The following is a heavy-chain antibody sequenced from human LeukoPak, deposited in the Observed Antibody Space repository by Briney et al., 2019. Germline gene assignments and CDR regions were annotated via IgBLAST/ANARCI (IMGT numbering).Heavy chain of an antibody. J-gene: IGHJ1*01. CDR1: GYTLTELS. Sequence: ASVKVSCKVSGYTLTELSMHWVRQAPGKGLEWMGGFDPEDGETIYAQKFQGRVTMTEDTSTDTAYMELSSLRSEDTAVYYCAIKDGDFASGSQYFQHWGQGTLVTVSS. CDR2: FDPEDGET. CDR3: AIKDGDFASGSQYFQH. V-gene: IGHV1-24*01. D-gene: IGHD3-10*01.